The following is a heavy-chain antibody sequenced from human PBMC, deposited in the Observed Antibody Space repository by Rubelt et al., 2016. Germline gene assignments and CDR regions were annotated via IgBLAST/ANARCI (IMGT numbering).Heavy chain of an antibody. J-gene: IGHJ6*02. CDR3: ARVGPLVYYYGMDV. CDR1: GGSFSGYY. CDR2: INHSGST. D-gene: IGHD3-9*01. V-gene: IGHV4-34*01. Sequence: QVQLQQWGAGLLKPSETLSLTCAVYGGSFSGYYWSWIRQPPGKGLEWIGEINHSGSTNYNPSLKSRVTISSDTSMNQFSLKLSSVTAADTAVYYCARVGPLVYYYGMDVWGQGTTVTVSS.